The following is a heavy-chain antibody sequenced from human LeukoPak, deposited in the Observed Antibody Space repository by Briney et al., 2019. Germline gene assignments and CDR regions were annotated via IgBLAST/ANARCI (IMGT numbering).Heavy chain of an antibody. CDR3: ARESPASGIRYAMDV. D-gene: IGHD6-13*01. Sequence: PGGSLRLSCAASGFTFGSYAMSWVRQAPGKGLEWVSAISGSGGYTYYADSVKGRFTISRDNSKNTLYLQMNSLRAGDTAIYYCARESPASGIRYAMDVWGQGTTVTVSS. CDR1: GFTFGSYA. J-gene: IGHJ6*02. CDR2: ISGSGGYT. V-gene: IGHV3-23*01.